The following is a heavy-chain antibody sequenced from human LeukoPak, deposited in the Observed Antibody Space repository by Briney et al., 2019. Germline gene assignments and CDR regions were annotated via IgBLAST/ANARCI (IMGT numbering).Heavy chain of an antibody. D-gene: IGHD6-6*01. CDR2: ISYVGSNK. CDR3: ARDRSEYSSSSYYYMDV. Sequence: GGSLRLSCAASGFTFSSYAMHWVRQAPGKGLEWVAVISYVGSNKYYADSVKGRFTISRDNSKNTLYLQMNSLRAEDTAVYYCARDRSEYSSSSYYYMDVWGKGTTVTVSS. J-gene: IGHJ6*03. CDR1: GFTFSSYA. V-gene: IGHV3-30-3*01.